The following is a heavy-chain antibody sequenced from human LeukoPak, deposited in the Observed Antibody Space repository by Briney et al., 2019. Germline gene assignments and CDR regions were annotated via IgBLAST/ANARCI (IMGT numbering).Heavy chain of an antibody. D-gene: IGHD6-19*01. CDR3: ARDSSGWSRGFDR. Sequence: ASVKVSFTASGYTFTAYYMHWVRQAAGHGLEWMGWINPNSGGTNYAQKFQGRVTMTTDTSISTAYMELSRLRSDDTAVYYCARDSSGWSRGFDRWGQGTLVTVSS. J-gene: IGHJ5*02. CDR2: INPNSGGT. CDR1: GYTFTAYY. V-gene: IGHV1-2*02.